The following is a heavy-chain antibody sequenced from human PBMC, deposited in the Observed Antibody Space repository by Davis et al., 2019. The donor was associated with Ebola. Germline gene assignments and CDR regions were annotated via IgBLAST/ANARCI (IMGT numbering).Heavy chain of an antibody. V-gene: IGHV3-73*01. J-gene: IGHJ4*02. Sequence: GESLKISCAASGFTFSGSAVHWVRQASGKGLEWVDRIRSKANSYATAYAASVKGRFTISRDDSKNTAYLQMNSLKTGDTAVYYCTFLYSSGSNYWGQGTLVTVSS. CDR1: GFTFSGSA. CDR2: IRSKANSYAT. CDR3: TFLYSSGSNY. D-gene: IGHD6-19*01.